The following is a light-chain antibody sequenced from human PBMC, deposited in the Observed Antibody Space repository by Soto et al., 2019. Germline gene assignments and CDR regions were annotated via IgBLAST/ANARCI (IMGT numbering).Light chain of an antibody. CDR1: QSIRNW. V-gene: IGKV1-5*01. CDR2: DAS. Sequence: DIQMTQSPSTLSAYVGERVTITCRASQSIRNWLAWYPQKPGQAPKLLIYDASTLESGVPSRFSGSGSGTEFTLTISSLQPDDFATYYCHQYDSYSYVFGQGTKLEIK. CDR3: HQYDSYSYV. J-gene: IGKJ2*01.